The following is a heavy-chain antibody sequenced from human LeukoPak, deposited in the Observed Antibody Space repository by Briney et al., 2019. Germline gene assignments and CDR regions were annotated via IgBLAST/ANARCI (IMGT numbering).Heavy chain of an antibody. Sequence: GSLRLSCAASGFTFSSYDMHWVRQATGKGLEWVSAIGTAGDTYYPGSVKGRFTISRENAKNSLYLQMNSLRAGDTAVYYCARAGPDYGMDVWGQGTTVTVSS. CDR1: GFTFSSYD. V-gene: IGHV3-13*01. J-gene: IGHJ6*02. CDR3: ARAGPDYGMDV. CDR2: IGTAGDT.